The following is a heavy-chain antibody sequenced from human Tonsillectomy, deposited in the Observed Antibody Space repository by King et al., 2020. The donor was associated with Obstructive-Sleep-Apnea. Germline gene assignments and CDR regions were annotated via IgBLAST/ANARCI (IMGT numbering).Heavy chain of an antibody. J-gene: IGHJ3*02. D-gene: IGHD6-13*01. V-gene: IGHV3-30*18. CDR3: AKDQYSSSLGTFDI. CDR1: GFTFSSYG. CDR2: ISYDGSNK. Sequence: VQLVESGGGVVQPGRSLRLSCAASGFTFSSYGMHWVRQAPGMGLEWVAVISYDGSNKYYADSVKGRFTISRDNSKNTLYLQMNSLRAEDTAVYYCAKDQYSSSLGTFDIWGQGTMVTVSS.